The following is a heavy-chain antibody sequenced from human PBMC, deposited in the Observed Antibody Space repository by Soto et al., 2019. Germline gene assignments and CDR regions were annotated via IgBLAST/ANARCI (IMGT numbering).Heavy chain of an antibody. Sequence: GASVKVSCKASGYTFTSFGLSWVRQAPGQGLEWMGWISPYNGNTHYAQKVQGRVTMTTDTSTSTAYMELRSLRSDDTAVYYCARIIVATIIDFWGQGALVTVSS. D-gene: IGHD5-12*01. V-gene: IGHV1-18*01. CDR2: ISPYNGNT. J-gene: IGHJ4*02. CDR3: ARIIVATIIDF. CDR1: GYTFTSFG.